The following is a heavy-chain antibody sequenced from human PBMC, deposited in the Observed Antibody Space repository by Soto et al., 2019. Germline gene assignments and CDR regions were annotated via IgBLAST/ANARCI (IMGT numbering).Heavy chain of an antibody. CDR1: GFTFSSYA. Sequence: QVQLVESGVGVGQPGRSLRLYCAASGFTFSSYAMHWVRQAPGTGLEWVAGISYDGSNKYYADSVKGRFTISRDNYKKTLYLQMNSLRADDTAVYYCASLGYYDYVWGSYLYTDAFDIWGQGTMVTVSS. CDR3: ASLGYYDYVWGSYLYTDAFDI. J-gene: IGHJ3*02. V-gene: IGHV3-30-3*01. D-gene: IGHD3-16*02. CDR2: ISYDGSNK.